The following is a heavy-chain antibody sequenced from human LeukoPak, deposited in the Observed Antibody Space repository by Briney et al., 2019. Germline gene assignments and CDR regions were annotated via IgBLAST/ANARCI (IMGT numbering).Heavy chain of an antibody. CDR1: GFTHSRLA. D-gene: IGHD3-3*01. J-gene: IGHJ4*02. Sequence: GGSLTLSCALSGFTHSRLAMRGVRQSPERGLEWVSSISGSGRITYYADSVTGRFTTSTDNSKNTLYLQMNSVRAEDTGVYFSAKGLTIFGVTIPAYFDYWGQGTLVTVSS. V-gene: IGHV3-23*01. CDR2: ISGSGRIT. CDR3: AKGLTIFGVTIPAYFDY.